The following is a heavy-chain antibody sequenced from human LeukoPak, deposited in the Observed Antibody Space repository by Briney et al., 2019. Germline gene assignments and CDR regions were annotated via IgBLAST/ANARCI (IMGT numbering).Heavy chain of an antibody. J-gene: IGHJ4*02. V-gene: IGHV4-34*01. D-gene: IGHD4-23*01. CDR1: GGSFSGYY. CDR3: ARGDGGSPYDY. Sequence: SETLSLTCAVYGGSFSGYYWSWIRQPPGKGLEWIGEINHSGSTNYNPSLKSRVTISVDTSENQFSLKLSSVTAADTAVYYCARGDGGSPYDYWGQGTLVTVSS. CDR2: INHSGST.